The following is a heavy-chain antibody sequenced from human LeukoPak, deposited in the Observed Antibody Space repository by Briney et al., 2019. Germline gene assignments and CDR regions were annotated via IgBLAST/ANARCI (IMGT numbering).Heavy chain of an antibody. J-gene: IGHJ4*02. D-gene: IGHD3-10*01. CDR2: IYASGST. CDR3: VRRGSGKYFDY. CDR1: GGSISSYY. Sequence: SETLSLTCTVSGGSISSYYWSWIRQPAGKGLEWIGRIYASGSTNYNPSLKSRVTISVDTSRNQFSLKLSSVTAADTAVYYCVRRGSGKYFDYWGQGTLVTVSS. V-gene: IGHV4-4*07.